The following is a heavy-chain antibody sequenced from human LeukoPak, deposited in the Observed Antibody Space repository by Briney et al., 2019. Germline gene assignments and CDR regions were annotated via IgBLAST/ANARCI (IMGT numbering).Heavy chain of an antibody. V-gene: IGHV1-2*02. CDR3: ARENIIGGIVDGEDY. Sequence: GASVKVSCKASGYTFTDRYIHWVRQAPGQGLEWMGWTNPDSGDTYYTQKIQGRITMTRDTSISTAYMELTRLTSDDTAVYYCARENIIGGIVDGEDYWGQGTLVTVSS. CDR1: GYTFTDRY. J-gene: IGHJ4*02. D-gene: IGHD3-16*01. CDR2: TNPDSGDT.